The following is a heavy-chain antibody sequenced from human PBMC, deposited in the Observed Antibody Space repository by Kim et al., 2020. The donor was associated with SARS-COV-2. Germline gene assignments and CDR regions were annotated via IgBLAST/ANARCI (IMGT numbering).Heavy chain of an antibody. J-gene: IGHJ4*01. V-gene: IGHV4-59*01. Sequence: SETLSLTCTVSGGSISSYAWSWIRHPPGKGRERIGYTYYSGSTNYNPSLKSRGTISVDTSKNQFSLTLSSVTAADTAVDDCSRDRRGCCSGTSFSLHFD. CDR1: GGSISSYA. CDR3: SRDRRGCCSGTSFSLHFD. CDR2: TYYSGST. D-gene: IGHD2-2*01.